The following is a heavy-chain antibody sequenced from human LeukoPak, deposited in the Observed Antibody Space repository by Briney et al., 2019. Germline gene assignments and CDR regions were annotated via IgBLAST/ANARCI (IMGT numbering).Heavy chain of an antibody. J-gene: IGHJ4*02. CDR1: GFTFDDYA. D-gene: IGHD3-22*01. V-gene: IGHV3-43*02. CDR2: ISGDGGST. CDR3: AKGSYYYDSSGYQQPLFDY. Sequence: GGSLRLSCAASGFTFDDYAMHWVRQAPGKGLEWVSLISGDGGSTYYADSVKGRFTISRDNSKNSLYLQMNSLRTEDTALYYCAKGSYYYDSSGYQQPLFDYWGQGTLVIVSS.